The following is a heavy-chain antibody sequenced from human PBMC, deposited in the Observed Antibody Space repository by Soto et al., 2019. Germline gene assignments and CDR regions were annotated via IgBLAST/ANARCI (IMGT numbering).Heavy chain of an antibody. CDR3: ARAIAVAGSGWFDP. CDR1: GYTFTSYG. D-gene: IGHD6-19*01. J-gene: IGHJ5*02. Sequence: ASVKVSCKASGYTFTSYGISWVRQAPGQGLEWMGWISAYNGNTNYAQKLQGRVTMTTDTSTSTAYMELRSLRSDDTAVYYCARAIAVAGSGWFDPWGQGTLVTVSS. CDR2: ISAYNGNT. V-gene: IGHV1-18*01.